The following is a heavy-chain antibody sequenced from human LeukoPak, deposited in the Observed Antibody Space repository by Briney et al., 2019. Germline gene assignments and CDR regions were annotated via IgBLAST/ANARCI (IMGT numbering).Heavy chain of an antibody. CDR1: GYTLTELS. J-gene: IGHJ4*02. D-gene: IGHD3-10*01. Sequence: GASVKVSCKVSGYTLTELSMHWGRQAPGKGLEWMGGFDPEDGETIYAQKVQGRVTMTEDTSTDTAYMELSSLRSEDTAVYYCATAYYYGSGSMFPHYWGQGTLVTVSS. CDR3: ATAYYYGSGSMFPHY. CDR2: FDPEDGET. V-gene: IGHV1-24*01.